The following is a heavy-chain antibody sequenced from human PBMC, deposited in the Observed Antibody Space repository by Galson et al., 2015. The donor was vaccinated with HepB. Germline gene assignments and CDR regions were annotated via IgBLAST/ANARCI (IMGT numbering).Heavy chain of an antibody. CDR3: ARVRRERGLRPPRDYGMDV. Sequence: SETLSLTCAVYGGSFSGYYWSWIRQPPGKGLEWIGEINHSGSTNYNPSLKSRVTISVDTSKNQFSLKLSSVTAADTAVYYCARVRRERGLRPPRDYGMDVWGQGTTVTVSS. J-gene: IGHJ6*02. V-gene: IGHV4-34*01. CDR1: GGSFSGYY. D-gene: IGHD5-12*01. CDR2: INHSGST.